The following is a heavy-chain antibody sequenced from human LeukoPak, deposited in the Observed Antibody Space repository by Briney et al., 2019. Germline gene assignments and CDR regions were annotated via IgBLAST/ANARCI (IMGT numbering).Heavy chain of an antibody. J-gene: IGHJ4*02. CDR1: GYTFTGYY. Sequence: GASVKVACKASGYTFTGYYLHWVRQAPGQGLEWMGWLNPNTGDTNYAQKFQGRVTMTRDISISTADVEVSRLRSDDTAVYYCARFHGGVAGLDYWGQGTLVTVSS. CDR2: LNPNTGDT. V-gene: IGHV1-2*02. D-gene: IGHD6-19*01. CDR3: ARFHGGVAGLDY.